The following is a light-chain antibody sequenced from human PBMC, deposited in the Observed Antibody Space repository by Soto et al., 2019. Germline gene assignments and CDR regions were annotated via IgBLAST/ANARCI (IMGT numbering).Light chain of an antibody. J-gene: IGLJ3*02. Sequence: QSALTQPASVSGSPGQSITFSCTGTNSDIGGYNSVAWYQQHPGKAPQLLIYDVTNRPTGVSDRFSGSKSANTASLTISGLQADDEADYYCSSFTGSSTWVFGGGTKLTVL. V-gene: IGLV2-14*03. CDR1: NSDIGGYNS. CDR2: DVT. CDR3: SSFTGSSTWV.